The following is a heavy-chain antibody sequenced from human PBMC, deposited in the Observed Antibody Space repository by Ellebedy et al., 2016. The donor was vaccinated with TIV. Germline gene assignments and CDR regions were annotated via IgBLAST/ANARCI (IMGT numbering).Heavy chain of an antibody. V-gene: IGHV4-34*01. J-gene: IGHJ2*01. CDR1: GWSFSGYY. D-gene: IGHD2-2*02. CDR3: AREIIPYWYFDL. CDR2: INHSGST. Sequence: SETLSLXXAAYGWSFSGYYWSWIRQPPGKGLEWFGEINHSGSTNYNPSLKSRVTISVDTSKNQFSLKLSSVTAADTAVYYCAREIIPYWYFDLWGRGTLVTVSS.